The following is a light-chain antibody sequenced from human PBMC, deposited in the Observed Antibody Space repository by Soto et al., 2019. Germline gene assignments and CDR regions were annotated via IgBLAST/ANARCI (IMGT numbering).Light chain of an antibody. J-gene: IGKJ1*01. V-gene: IGKV3-20*01. CDR3: QQYGSSPRT. Sequence: EIVLIQSPATLSLSPGERAPLSCRASQSVGSYLAWYQHKPGQAPTLLISDASNRATGIPDRFSGSGSGTDFTITISRLEPEDCEVYYGQQYGSSPRTFGQGTKVDIK. CDR2: DAS. CDR1: QSVGSY.